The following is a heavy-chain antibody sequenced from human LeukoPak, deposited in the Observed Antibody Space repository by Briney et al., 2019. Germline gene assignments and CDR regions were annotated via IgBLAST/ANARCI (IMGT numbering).Heavy chain of an antibody. Sequence: GGSLRLSSAASGFTFSYYYMSWIRQAPGKGLECVSYISSSGSTIYYADSVKGRFTISRDSAKNSLYLKMNSLRSEDTAVYYCARDHRGDILTGYNWFDPWGQGTLVTVSS. CDR1: GFTFSYYY. CDR2: ISSSGSTI. CDR3: ARDHRGDILTGYNWFDP. J-gene: IGHJ5*02. V-gene: IGHV3-11*01. D-gene: IGHD3-9*01.